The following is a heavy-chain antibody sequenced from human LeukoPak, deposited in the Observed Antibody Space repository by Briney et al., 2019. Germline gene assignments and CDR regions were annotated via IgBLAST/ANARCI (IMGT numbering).Heavy chain of an antibody. CDR1: GFTFSSYW. Sequence: GGSLRLSCAASGFTFSSYWMSRVRQAPGKELEWVANIKQDGSEKYYVDSVKGRFTISRDNAKNSLYLQMNSLRAEDTAVYYCARAGPFGESYFDYWGQGTLVTVSS. J-gene: IGHJ4*02. D-gene: IGHD3-10*01. V-gene: IGHV3-7*01. CDR3: ARAGPFGESYFDY. CDR2: IKQDGSEK.